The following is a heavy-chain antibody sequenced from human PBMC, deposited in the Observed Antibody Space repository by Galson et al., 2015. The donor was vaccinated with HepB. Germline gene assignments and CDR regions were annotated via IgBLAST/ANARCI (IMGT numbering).Heavy chain of an antibody. CDR1: GYTFTSYG. D-gene: IGHD2-21*01. J-gene: IGHJ6*03. CDR3: ARSVSHIVVVIAADVSYMDV. V-gene: IGHV1-18*01. CDR2: ISAYNGNT. Sequence: SVKVSCKASGYTFTSYGISWVRQAPGQGLEWMGWISAYNGNTNYAQKLQGRVTMTTDTSTSTAYMELRSLRSDDTAVYYCARSVSHIVVVIAADVSYMDVWGKGTTVTVSS.